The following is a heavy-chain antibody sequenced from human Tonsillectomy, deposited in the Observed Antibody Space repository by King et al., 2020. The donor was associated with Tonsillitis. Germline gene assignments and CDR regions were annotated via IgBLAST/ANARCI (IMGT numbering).Heavy chain of an antibody. D-gene: IGHD6-13*01. V-gene: IGHV5-51*03. CDR1: GYSLTRYG. CDR3: ARLLGSRCCWFDP. Sequence: VQLVESGADVKKPGESLKISCKGSGYSLTRYGIGWGRQMPGKGLEWMGSIYPGDSDTIYSPSFQGQVTISADKAISTAYLQWSSLKASDTAMYYCARLLGSRCCWFDPWGQGTLVTVSS. CDR2: IYPGDSDT. J-gene: IGHJ5*02.